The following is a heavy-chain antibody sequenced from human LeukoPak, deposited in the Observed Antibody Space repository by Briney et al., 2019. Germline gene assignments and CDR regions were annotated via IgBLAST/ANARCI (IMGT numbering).Heavy chain of an antibody. CDR3: ARGLRITMVRGGSRWFDP. J-gene: IGHJ5*02. V-gene: IGHV1-46*01. CDR2: INPSGGST. Sequence: ASVKVSCKASGYTFTGYYMHWVRQAPGQGLEWMGIINPSGGSTSYAQKFQGRVTMTRDTSTSTVYMELSSLRSEDTAVYYCARGLRITMVRGGSRWFDPWGQGTLVTVSS. CDR1: GYTFTGYY. D-gene: IGHD3-10*01.